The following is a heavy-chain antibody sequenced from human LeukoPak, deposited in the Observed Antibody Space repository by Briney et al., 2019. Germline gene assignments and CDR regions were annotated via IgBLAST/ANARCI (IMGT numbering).Heavy chain of an antibody. CDR3: ARGEHYDSSGYYPLFDY. CDR2: IYYSGST. J-gene: IGHJ4*02. Sequence: SQTLSLTCTVSGGSISSGDYYWSWIRQPPGKGLEWIGYIYYSGSTYYNPSLKSRVTISVDTSKNQFSLKLSSVTAADTAMYYCARGEHYDSSGYYPLFDYWGQGALVTVSS. D-gene: IGHD3-22*01. CDR1: GGSISSGDYY. V-gene: IGHV4-30-4*01.